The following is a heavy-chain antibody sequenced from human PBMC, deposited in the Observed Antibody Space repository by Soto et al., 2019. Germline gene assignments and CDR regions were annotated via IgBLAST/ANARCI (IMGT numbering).Heavy chain of an antibody. CDR3: TPGDSSGYFDPSTGYSTPDH. CDR1: GFIFKDFA. J-gene: IGHJ5*02. Sequence: DVQLFESGGGLVEPGESLRLSCAASGFIFKDFAMSWVRQAPGKGLEWVSTITTSDDITYSADSVRGRFTISRDNSANTLFLQMSSMRGDDTATSYCTPGDSSGYFDPSTGYSTPDHWGQGTLVTVAA. D-gene: IGHD3-3*01. CDR2: ITTSDDIT. V-gene: IGHV3-23*01.